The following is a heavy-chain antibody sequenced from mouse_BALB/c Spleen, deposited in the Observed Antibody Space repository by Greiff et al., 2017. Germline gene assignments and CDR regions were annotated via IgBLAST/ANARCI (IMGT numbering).Heavy chain of an antibody. CDR2: INPGSGGT. D-gene: IGHD4-1*01. CDR1: GYAFTNYL. Sequence: QVQLKQSGAELVRPGTSVKVSCKASGYAFTNYLIEWVKQRPGQGLEWIGVINPGSGGTNYNEKFKGKATLTADKSSSTAYMQLSSLTSDDSAVYCCARRVGRGDYFDYWGQGTTLTVSS. V-gene: IGHV1-54*01. CDR3: ARRVGRGDYFDY. J-gene: IGHJ2*01.